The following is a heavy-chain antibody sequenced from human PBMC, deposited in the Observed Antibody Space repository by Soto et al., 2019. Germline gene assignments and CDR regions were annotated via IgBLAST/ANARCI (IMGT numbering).Heavy chain of an antibody. Sequence: ASVKVSCKASGYTFTSHAMHWVRQAPGQRLEWMGWINAGNGNTKYSQKFQGRVTITRDTSASTAYMELSSLRSEDTAVYYCARESRYCSGGSCYFLPGIDYWGQGTLVTIS. CDR1: GYTFTSHA. V-gene: IGHV1-3*01. CDR2: INAGNGNT. J-gene: IGHJ4*02. D-gene: IGHD2-15*01. CDR3: ARESRYCSGGSCYFLPGIDY.